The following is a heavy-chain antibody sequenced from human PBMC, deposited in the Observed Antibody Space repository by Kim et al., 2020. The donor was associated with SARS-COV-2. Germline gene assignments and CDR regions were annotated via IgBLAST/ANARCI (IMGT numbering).Heavy chain of an antibody. V-gene: IGHV1-18*01. CDR1: GYTFTSYG. CDR2: ISAYNGNT. Sequence: ASVKVSCKASGYTFTSYGISWVRQAPGQGLEWMGWISAYNGNTNYAQKLQGRVTMTTDTSTSTAYMELRSLRSDDTAVYYWARDGYSSSHERQNYYYNYGMIVWGQGTTVTVS. D-gene: IGHD6-13*01. CDR3: ARDGYSSSHERQNYYYNYGMIV. J-gene: IGHJ6*02.